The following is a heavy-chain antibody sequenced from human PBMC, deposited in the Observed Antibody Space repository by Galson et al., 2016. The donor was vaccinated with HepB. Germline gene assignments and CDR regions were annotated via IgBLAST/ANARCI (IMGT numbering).Heavy chain of an antibody. CDR2: IGGSGGDV. D-gene: IGHD3-3*01. V-gene: IGHV3-23*01. CDR3: AKVLGIAIFGVTVYTFDH. Sequence: SLRLSCAASGFTFSSYAMSWVRQAPGKGLEWVSSIGGSGGDVYYSDSVKGRFTTSRDSSKSTLSLQMDSLRAEDTAVYYCAKVLGIAIFGVTVYTFDHWGQGTLVTVSS. CDR1: GFTFSSYA. J-gene: IGHJ4*02.